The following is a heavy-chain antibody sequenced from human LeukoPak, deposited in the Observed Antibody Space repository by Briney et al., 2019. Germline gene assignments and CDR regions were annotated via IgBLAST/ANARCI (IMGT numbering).Heavy chain of an antibody. CDR1: GFTFSSYE. D-gene: IGHD2-2*01. CDR3: ARETGYCISTTCLGYFDY. J-gene: IGHJ4*02. Sequence: AGGSLRLSCAASGFTFSSYEMNWVRQAPGKGLECVSYICSSGSNIYYADSVKGRFTISRDKAKNSLYLQMNSLRAEDTAVYYCARETGYCISTTCLGYFDYWGQGTRVTVSS. CDR2: ICSSGSNI. V-gene: IGHV3-48*03.